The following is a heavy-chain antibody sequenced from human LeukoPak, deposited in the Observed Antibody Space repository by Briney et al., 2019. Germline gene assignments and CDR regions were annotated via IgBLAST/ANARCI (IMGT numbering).Heavy chain of an antibody. CDR1: GGSISSYY. CDR2: IYTSGST. Sequence: PSETLSLTCTVSGGSISSYYWSWIRQPAGKGLEWIGRIYTSGSTNYNPSLKSRVTMSVDTSKNQFSLKLSSVTAADTAVYYCARDRWDCSSTSCSSNWFYPWGQGTLVTVSS. D-gene: IGHD2-2*01. J-gene: IGHJ5*02. V-gene: IGHV4-4*07. CDR3: ARDRWDCSSTSCSSNWFYP.